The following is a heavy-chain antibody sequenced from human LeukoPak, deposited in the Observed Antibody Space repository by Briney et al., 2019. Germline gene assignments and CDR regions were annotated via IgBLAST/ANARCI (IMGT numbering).Heavy chain of an antibody. CDR1: GFTFSSYW. Sequence: GGSLRLSCAASGFTFSSYWMRWVRQAPGKGLEWVAVISYNGSNKYYADSVKGRFTISRDNSKNTLYLQMNSLRAEDTAVYYCAKELTTSSGYLHYFDYWGQGTLVTVSS. J-gene: IGHJ4*02. D-gene: IGHD6-13*01. V-gene: IGHV3-30*18. CDR2: ISYNGSNK. CDR3: AKELTTSSGYLHYFDY.